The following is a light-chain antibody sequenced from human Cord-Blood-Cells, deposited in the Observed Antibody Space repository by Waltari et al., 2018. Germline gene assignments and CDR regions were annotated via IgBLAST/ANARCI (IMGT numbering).Light chain of an antibody. CDR3: SSYTSSSTYV. J-gene: IGLJ1*01. V-gene: IGLV2-14*01. CDR1: SSDVVGYNY. Sequence: QSALTQPASVSGSPGQSITISSTGTSSDVVGYNYVSWYQQHPGKAPKLMIYDVSNRPSGVSNRFSGSKSGNTASLTISVLQAEEEADYYCSSYTSSSTYVFGTGTKVTVL. CDR2: DVS.